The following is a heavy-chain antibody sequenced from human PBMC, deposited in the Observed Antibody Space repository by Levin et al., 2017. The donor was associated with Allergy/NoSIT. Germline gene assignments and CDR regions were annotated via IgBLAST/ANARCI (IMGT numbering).Heavy chain of an antibody. J-gene: IGHJ6*03. Sequence: GGSLRLSCKGSGYSFTSYWISWVRLMPGKGLEWMGRIDPSDSYTNYSPSFQGHVTISADKSISTAYLQWSSLKASDTAMYYCARTTIYCSGGSCYPDYYYYYMDVWGKGTTVTVSS. CDR1: GYSFTSYW. D-gene: IGHD2-15*01. CDR3: ARTTIYCSGGSCYPDYYYYYMDV. CDR2: IDPSDSYT. V-gene: IGHV5-10-1*01.